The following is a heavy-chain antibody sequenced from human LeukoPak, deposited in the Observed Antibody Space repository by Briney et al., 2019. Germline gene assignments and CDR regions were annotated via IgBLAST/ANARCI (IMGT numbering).Heavy chain of an antibody. CDR3: ALYSGYDRWFDP. Sequence: PSETLSLTCTVSGGSISSYYWSWIRQPPGKGLEWIGYIYYSGSTYYNPSLKSRVTISVDTSKNQFSLKLSSVTAADTAVYYCALYSGYDRWFDPWGQGTLVTVSS. CDR1: GGSISSYY. V-gene: IGHV4-59*08. D-gene: IGHD5-12*01. J-gene: IGHJ5*02. CDR2: IYYSGST.